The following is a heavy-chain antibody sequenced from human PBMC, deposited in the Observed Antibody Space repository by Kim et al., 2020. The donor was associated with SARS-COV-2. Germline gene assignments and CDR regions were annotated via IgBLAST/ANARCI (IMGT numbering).Heavy chain of an antibody. V-gene: IGHV6-1*01. J-gene: IGHJ4*02. D-gene: IGHD6-13*01. CDR3: ARSRLGIVEAAAGDDY. Sequence: SVKSRLTINPDTSKNQFSLQLNSVPPEDTAVYYCARSRLGIVEAAAGDDYWGQGTLVTVSS.